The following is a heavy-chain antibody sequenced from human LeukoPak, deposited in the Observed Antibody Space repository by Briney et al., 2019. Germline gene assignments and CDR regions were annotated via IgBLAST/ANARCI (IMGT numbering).Heavy chain of an antibody. D-gene: IGHD3-3*01. J-gene: IGHJ4*02. V-gene: IGHV3-7*01. CDR3: ARENYDFWSGSKYYFDY. CDR1: GFTFSSYW. Sequence: PGGSLRLSCAASGFTFSSYWMSWVRQAPGKGLEWVANIKQDGSEKYYVDSVKGRFTISRDNAKNSLYLQMNSLRAEDTAVYYCARENYDFWSGSKYYFDYWGQGTLVTVSS. CDR2: IKQDGSEK.